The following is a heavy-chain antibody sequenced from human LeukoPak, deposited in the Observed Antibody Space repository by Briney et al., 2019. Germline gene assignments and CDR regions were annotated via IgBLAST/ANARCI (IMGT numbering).Heavy chain of an antibody. D-gene: IGHD3-10*01. CDR3: ARAWYYYGSGSYYNWFDP. V-gene: IGHV1-3*01. CDR2: INAGIGNT. J-gene: IGHJ5*02. Sequence: VASVKASCKAYGYTFTSYAMRWERQAPEQRREWMGWINAGIGNTKYSQKFQGRVTITRDTSASTAYMELSSLRSEDTAMYYCARAWYYYGSGSYYNWFDPWGQRTLVTVSS. CDR1: GYTFTSYA.